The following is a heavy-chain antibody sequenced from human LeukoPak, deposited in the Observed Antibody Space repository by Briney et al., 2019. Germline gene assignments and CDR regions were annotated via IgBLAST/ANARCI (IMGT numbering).Heavy chain of an antibody. V-gene: IGHV4-59*08. CDR1: GGSINNYY. Sequence: PSETLSLTCIVSGGSINNYYWNWIRQAPGKGLESIGYIYYTGRTYYNPSLKSRVTISVDTSMNQFSPKLSSVTAADTAVYYCARRSHTYYAMDVWGQGTTVTVSS. CDR2: IYYTGRT. J-gene: IGHJ6*02. CDR3: ARRSHTYYAMDV.